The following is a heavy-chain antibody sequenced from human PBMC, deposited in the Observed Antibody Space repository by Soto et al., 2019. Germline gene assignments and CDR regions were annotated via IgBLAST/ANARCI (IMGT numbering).Heavy chain of an antibody. CDR1: GDSVSSNSAG. CDR2: TYYRSKWFY. D-gene: IGHD1-26*01. J-gene: IGHJ4*01. V-gene: IGHV6-1*01. CDR3: ARGEQYSGRTFDY. Sequence: SQTLSLTCDISGDSVSSNSAGWNWVRQSPSRGLEWLGRTYYRSKWFYDYAESVKSRITINPDTSKNQYSLQLNSVTPEDTAVYYCARGEQYSGRTFDYWGQGTLVTVSS.